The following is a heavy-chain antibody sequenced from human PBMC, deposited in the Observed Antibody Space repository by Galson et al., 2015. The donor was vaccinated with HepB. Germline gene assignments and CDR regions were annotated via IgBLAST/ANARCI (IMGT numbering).Heavy chain of an antibody. Sequence: SVKVSCKASGGNFNSHVINWVRQAPGQGLEWMGGIIPIFGTANYPQKFQGRVTITADESTNTAYLELISLKSDDTAIYYCASQSYYDDSGEPHTTLLSWDSWGQGTLVTVSS. V-gene: IGHV1-69*13. CDR3: ASQSYYDDSGEPHTTLLSWDS. CDR2: IIPIFGTA. D-gene: IGHD3-22*01. J-gene: IGHJ4*02. CDR1: GGNFNSHV.